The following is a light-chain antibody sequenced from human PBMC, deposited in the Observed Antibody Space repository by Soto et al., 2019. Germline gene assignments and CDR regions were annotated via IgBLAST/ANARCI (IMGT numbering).Light chain of an antibody. Sequence: DIQMTQSPSSLSASVGDRVTITCRASQSISIYLNWYQQKPGTVPKLLIYAASTLQSGVPSRFRGSGSGTDFTLTISSLQPEDFATYYCQQSSSTLGTFGQGTKVAIK. V-gene: IGKV1-39*01. J-gene: IGKJ1*01. CDR3: QQSSSTLGT. CDR2: AAS. CDR1: QSISIY.